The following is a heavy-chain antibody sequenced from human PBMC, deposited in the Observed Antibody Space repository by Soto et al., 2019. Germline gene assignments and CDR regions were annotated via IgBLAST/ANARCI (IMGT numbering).Heavy chain of an antibody. CDR1: GGSISSRSYY. J-gene: IGHJ5*02. V-gene: IGHV4-39*02. CDR2: IYYNGNT. Sequence: PSETLSLTCTVSGGSISSRSYYRAWIRQPPGKGLEWIATIYYNGNTYYNPSLNSRATISVDASENRFSLKLRSVTAADTAVYYCARGFGGYSCFDPWGQGTLVTVSS. CDR3: ARGFGGYSCFDP. D-gene: IGHD3-22*01.